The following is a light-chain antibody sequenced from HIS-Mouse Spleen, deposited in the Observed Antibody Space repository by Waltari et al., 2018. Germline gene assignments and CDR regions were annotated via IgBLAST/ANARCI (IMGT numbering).Light chain of an antibody. Sequence: QSALTQPASVSGSPGQSITISCTGTSSDGGGDNYVSWYQQHPGKPPKLMIYEVSNRPSGVSNRFSGSKYGNTASLTISGLQAEDEADYYCSSYTSSSTLVFGGGTKLTVL. V-gene: IGLV2-14*01. CDR2: EVS. CDR3: SSYTSSSTLV. J-gene: IGLJ2*01. CDR1: SSDGGGDNY.